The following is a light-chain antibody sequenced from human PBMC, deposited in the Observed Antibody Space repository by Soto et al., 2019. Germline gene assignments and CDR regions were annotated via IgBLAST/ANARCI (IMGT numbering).Light chain of an antibody. CDR2: GAS. J-gene: IGKJ1*01. CDR1: QSVSSSY. V-gene: IGKV3-20*01. Sequence: EIVLTQSPGTLSLSPGERATLSCRASQSVSSSYLAWYQQKHGQDPRLLIYGASSRATVIPDRFSGSWSGTDCTLTISRLEPEDFAVYYCQQYGSSPPWTFGQWTKVEIK. CDR3: QQYGSSPPWT.